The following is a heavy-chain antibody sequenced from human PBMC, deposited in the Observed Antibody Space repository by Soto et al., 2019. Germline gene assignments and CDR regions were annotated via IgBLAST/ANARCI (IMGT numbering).Heavy chain of an antibody. CDR2: IYHSGST. CDR3: ARDRGASGSYSFDP. CDR1: GGSISSSNW. Sequence: SETLSLTCAVSGGSISSSNWCSCVRQPPGKGLEWIGEIYHSGSTNYNPSLKSRVTISVDKSKNQFSLKLSSVTTADTAVYYCARDRGASGSYSFDPWGQGTLVTVSS. V-gene: IGHV4-4*02. D-gene: IGHD1-26*01. J-gene: IGHJ5*02.